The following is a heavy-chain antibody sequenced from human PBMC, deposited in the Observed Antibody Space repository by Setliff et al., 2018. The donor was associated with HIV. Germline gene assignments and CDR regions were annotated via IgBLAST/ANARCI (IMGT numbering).Heavy chain of an antibody. CDR3: VRAYDQDFQH. J-gene: IGHJ1*01. V-gene: IGHV1-18*01. Sequence: ASVKVSCKTSGYDFRRYGIAWVRQVPGHGREWMGWISPQNGKTKYAQRFQGRVTMTRDTSTSTVYMELRSLRSEDSAVYYWVRAYDQDFQHWGQGTVVTVSS. CDR1: GYDFRRYG. D-gene: IGHD3-22*01. CDR2: ISPQNGKT.